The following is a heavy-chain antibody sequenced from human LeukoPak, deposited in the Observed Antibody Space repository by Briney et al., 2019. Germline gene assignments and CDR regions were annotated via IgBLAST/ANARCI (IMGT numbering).Heavy chain of an antibody. Sequence: PSETLSLTCTVSGGSISSSTYYWSWIRQPPGKGLEWIGYIYYSGSTNYNPSLKSRVTISVDTSKNQFSLKLSSVTAADTVVYYCARGGVGATATDYWGQGTLVTVSS. J-gene: IGHJ4*02. CDR2: IYYSGST. D-gene: IGHD1-26*01. V-gene: IGHV4-61*01. CDR3: ARGGVGATATDY. CDR1: GGSISSSTYY.